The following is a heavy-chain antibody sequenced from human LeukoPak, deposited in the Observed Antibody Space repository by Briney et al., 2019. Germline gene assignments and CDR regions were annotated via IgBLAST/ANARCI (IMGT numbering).Heavy chain of an antibody. V-gene: IGHV4-34*01. Sequence: SETLSLTCAVYGGSFSGYYWSWIRQPPGKGLEWIGEINHSGSTNYNPSLKSRVTISVDTSKNQFSLKLSSVTAADTAVYYCASNWNDGPNWFDPWGQGTLVTVSS. CDR2: INHSGST. J-gene: IGHJ5*02. CDR3: ASNWNDGPNWFDP. CDR1: GGSFSGYY. D-gene: IGHD1-20*01.